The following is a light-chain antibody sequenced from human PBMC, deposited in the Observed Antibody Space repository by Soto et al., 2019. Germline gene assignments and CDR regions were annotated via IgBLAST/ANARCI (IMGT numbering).Light chain of an antibody. Sequence: EIVLTQSPGTLSLSPGERATLSCRASQSISSSYLAWYQQKPGQAPRLLIYGASSRATGIPDRFSASGSGTDFTLTISRLEPGDFAVYYCQQYDDSPTNTFGQGTRLEIK. J-gene: IGKJ2*01. CDR1: QSISSSY. CDR2: GAS. V-gene: IGKV3-20*01. CDR3: QQYDDSPTNT.